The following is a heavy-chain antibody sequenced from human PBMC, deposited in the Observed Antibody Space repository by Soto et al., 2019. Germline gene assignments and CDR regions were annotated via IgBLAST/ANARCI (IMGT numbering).Heavy chain of an antibody. V-gene: IGHV3-30*03. CDR2: ISFDGSNK. J-gene: IGHJ4*02. Sequence: QVELLESGGGVVQPGGSLRLSCAAYGFTFSNYGLHWVRQAPGKRLEWAAVISFDGSNKYYADSMKGRFTVSRDNPKNTLYLQMTSLRTEDTAMYYCAIFLREVDRAMMPGAYWGQGTLVTVSS. CDR3: AIFLREVDRAMMPGAY. CDR1: GFTFSNYG. D-gene: IGHD5-18*01.